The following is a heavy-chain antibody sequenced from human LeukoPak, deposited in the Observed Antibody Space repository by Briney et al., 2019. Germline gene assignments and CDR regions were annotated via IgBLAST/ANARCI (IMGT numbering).Heavy chain of an antibody. Sequence: GGSLRLSCAVSGFTLSSNWMHWVRQVPGKGLVWVSRIDDVGSGTSYAYSVKGRFTISRDDAKNTVYLQMNSLRAEDTAVYYCARGSYRYRSSLGYWGQGTLVAVSS. CDR2: IDDVGSGT. V-gene: IGHV3-74*01. CDR3: ARGSYRYRSSLGY. D-gene: IGHD6-6*01. J-gene: IGHJ4*02. CDR1: GFTLSSNW.